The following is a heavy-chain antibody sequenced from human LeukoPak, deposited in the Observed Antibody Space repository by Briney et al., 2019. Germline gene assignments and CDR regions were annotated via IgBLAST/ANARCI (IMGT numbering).Heavy chain of an antibody. CDR3: ARVWGGNLNPPWYFDL. V-gene: IGHV1-69*05. D-gene: IGHD4-23*01. CDR1: GGTFSSYA. Sequence: SVKVSCKASGGTFSSYAISWVRQAPGQGLEWMGGIIPIFGTANYAQKFQGRVTITTDESTSTAYMELSSLRSEDTAVYYCARVWGGNLNPPWYFDLWGRGTLVTVSS. J-gene: IGHJ2*01. CDR2: IIPIFGTA.